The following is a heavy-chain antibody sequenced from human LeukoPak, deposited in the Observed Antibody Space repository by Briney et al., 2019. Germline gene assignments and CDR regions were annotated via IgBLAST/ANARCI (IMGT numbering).Heavy chain of an antibody. D-gene: IGHD5-12*01. Sequence: GGSLRLSCAASGFTFSSYSMNWVRQAPGKGLEWVSSISSSSSYIYYADSVKGRFTISRDNAKNSLYLQMNSLRAEDTAVYYCARGRGYSGYDWRNWFDPWGQGTLVTVSS. CDR3: ARGRGYSGYDWRNWFDP. CDR1: GFTFSSYS. CDR2: ISSSSSYI. V-gene: IGHV3-21*01. J-gene: IGHJ5*02.